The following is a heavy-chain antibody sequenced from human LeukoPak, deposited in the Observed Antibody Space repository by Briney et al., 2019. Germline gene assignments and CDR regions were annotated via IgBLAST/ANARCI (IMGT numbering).Heavy chain of an antibody. CDR2: ISGGGVGT. Sequence: GGSLRLSCAASGFTFSSDAMSWVREAPGKGLEWVSAISGGGVGTYYADSVKGRFTFSRDNSKNTLYLQMNSLRAEDTAVYYCAKDRRATLYGEFDYWGQGTLVTVSS. D-gene: IGHD3-3*01. CDR3: AKDRRATLYGEFDY. CDR1: GFTFSSDA. V-gene: IGHV3-23*01. J-gene: IGHJ4*02.